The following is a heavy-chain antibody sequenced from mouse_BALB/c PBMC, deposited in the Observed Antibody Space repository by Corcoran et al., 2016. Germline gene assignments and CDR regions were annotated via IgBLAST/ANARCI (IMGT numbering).Heavy chain of an antibody. J-gene: IGHJ3*01. CDR2: IYPGDGDT. CDR3: SRDELRSFAY. V-gene: IGHV1-80*01. CDR1: GYAFSSYW. D-gene: IGHD1-1*01. Sequence: QVQLQQAGAELVRPGSSVKISCKDSGYAFSSYWMNWVKQRPGQGLEWIGQIYPGDGDTNYNGKFKGKATLTADKSSSTAYMQLSSLTSEDSAVYFCSRDELRSFAYWGQGTLVTVSA.